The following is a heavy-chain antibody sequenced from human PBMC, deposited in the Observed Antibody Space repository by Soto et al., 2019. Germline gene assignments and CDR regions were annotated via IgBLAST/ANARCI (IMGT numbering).Heavy chain of an antibody. CDR2: ISASGGST. J-gene: IGHJ4*02. Sequence: GGSLRLSCAASGFTFGGYTMRWVRQAPGKGLEWVSVISASGGSTYYADSVKRRFTISRDNSKNTLYLQMNSLRAEDTAVYYCARRSSGWYFDYWGQGTLVTVSS. V-gene: IGHV3-23*01. CDR1: GFTFGGYT. CDR3: ARRSSGWYFDY. D-gene: IGHD6-19*01.